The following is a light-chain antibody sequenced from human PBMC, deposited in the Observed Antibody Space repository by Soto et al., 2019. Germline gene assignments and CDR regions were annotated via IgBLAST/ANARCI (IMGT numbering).Light chain of an antibody. CDR1: QSVGSN. CDR2: GAS. J-gene: IGKJ1*01. CDR3: QQYNNRWT. Sequence: EIVMTQSPATLSVSPGERATLSCRARQSVGSNLAWYQQKPGQAPRLLIYGASTRAAGIPARFSGSGSGTEFTLTIGSLQSEDFAVYFCQQYNNRWTFGPGTKVEIK. V-gene: IGKV3-15*01.